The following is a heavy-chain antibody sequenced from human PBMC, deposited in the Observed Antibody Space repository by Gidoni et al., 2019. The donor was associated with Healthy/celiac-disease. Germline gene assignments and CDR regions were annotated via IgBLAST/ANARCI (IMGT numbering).Heavy chain of an antibody. J-gene: IGHJ6*02. CDR2: IYPGDSDT. CDR3: ARHFFVGADCSSTSCYTGYYYYGMDV. D-gene: IGHD2-2*02. Sequence: EVQLVQSGAEVKKLGESLKISCKGSGYSFTSYWIGGVRQMPGRGLEWMGIIYPGDSDTRYRPSFQGQVTLSADKSISTAYLQWSSLKASDTAMYYCARHFFVGADCSSTSCYTGYYYYGMDVWGQGTTVTVSS. CDR1: GYSFTSYW. V-gene: IGHV5-51*01.